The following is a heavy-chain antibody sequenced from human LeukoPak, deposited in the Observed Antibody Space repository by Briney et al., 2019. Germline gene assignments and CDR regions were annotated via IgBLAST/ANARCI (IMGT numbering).Heavy chain of an antibody. CDR3: ARDIGSLYNGYGPEYFQH. D-gene: IGHD5-12*01. CDR2: INPNSGGT. V-gene: IGHV1-2*04. CDR1: GYTFTGYY. Sequence: ASVTVSCTASGYTFTGYYMHWVRQATGQGLEWMGWINPNSGGTNYAQKFQGWVTMTRDTSISTAYMELSRLRSDDTAVYYCARDIGSLYNGYGPEYFQHWGQGTLVTVSS. J-gene: IGHJ1*01.